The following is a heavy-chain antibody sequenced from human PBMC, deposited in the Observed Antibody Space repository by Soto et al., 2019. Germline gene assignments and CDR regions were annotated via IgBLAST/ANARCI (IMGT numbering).Heavy chain of an antibody. V-gene: IGHV3-30*02. J-gene: IGHJ6*02. CDR3: AKDEDGPGTPYYYGMDV. CDR1: GFTFSSYG. CDR2: IYNEGRNK. D-gene: IGHD1-7*01. Sequence: GGSLRLSCAASGFTFSSYGMHWVRQAPGKGREGGPFIYNEGRNKDYADPGKGRFTISRDNSKNRLYLQMNSLRAEDTAVYYCAKDEDGPGTPYYYGMDVWGQGTTVTVSS.